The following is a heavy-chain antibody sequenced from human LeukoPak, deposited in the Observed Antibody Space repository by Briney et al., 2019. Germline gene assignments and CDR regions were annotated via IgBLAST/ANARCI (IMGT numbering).Heavy chain of an antibody. Sequence: TGGSLRLSCAASGFTFSYYYMSWIRQAPGKGLEWVSYISSSGSTIYYADSVKGRFTISRDNAKNSLYLQMNSLRAEDTAVYYCAKDGYCSGGSCYSGGTSPIDYWGQGTLITVSS. CDR3: AKDGYCSGGSCYSGGTSPIDY. V-gene: IGHV3-11*04. D-gene: IGHD2-15*01. CDR2: ISSSGSTI. J-gene: IGHJ4*02. CDR1: GFTFSYYY.